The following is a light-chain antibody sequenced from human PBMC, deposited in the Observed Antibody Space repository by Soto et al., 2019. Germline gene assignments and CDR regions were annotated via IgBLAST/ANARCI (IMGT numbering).Light chain of an antibody. V-gene: IGLV1-40*01. CDR3: AAWDDSLNGWV. J-gene: IGLJ3*02. CDR1: TSNIGAGYD. CDR2: ANN. Sequence: QSVLTQPPSVSGAPGQRVTISCTGSTSNIGAGYDVHWYQQVPGTTPKLLIYANNNRPSGVPDRFSGSKSGTSASLVITGLQAEDEADYYCAAWDDSLNGWVFGGGTKLTVL.